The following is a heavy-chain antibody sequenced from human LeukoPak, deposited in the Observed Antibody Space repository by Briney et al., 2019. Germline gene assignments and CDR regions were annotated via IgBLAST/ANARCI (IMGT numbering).Heavy chain of an antibody. V-gene: IGHV4-34*01. J-gene: IGHJ4*02. D-gene: IGHD3-9*01. CDR3: ARGGGVRGFFDWFLD. CDR2: INHSGST. CDR1: GGSFSGYY. Sequence: SETLSLTCAVYGGSFSGYYWSWIRQPPGKGLEWIGEINHSGSTNYNPSLKSRVTISVDTSKNQFSLKLSSVTAADTAVYYCARGGGVRGFFDWFLDWGQGILVTVSS.